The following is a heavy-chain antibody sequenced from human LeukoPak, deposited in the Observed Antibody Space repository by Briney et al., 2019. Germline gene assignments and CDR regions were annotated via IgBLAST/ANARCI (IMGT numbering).Heavy chain of an antibody. CDR1: GGSISSSSYY. V-gene: IGHV4-39*07. D-gene: IGHD6-19*01. CDR3: ARGTLYRGWSYYLDF. Sequence: SETLSLTCTVSGGSISSSSYYWGWLRQPPGKALEWIGSVYYSGTTSYNPSLKSRVTISVDMSKNHFSLRLRSVTAADTAMYYCARGTLYRGWSYYLDFWGQGSQVTVSS. J-gene: IGHJ4*02. CDR2: VYYSGTT.